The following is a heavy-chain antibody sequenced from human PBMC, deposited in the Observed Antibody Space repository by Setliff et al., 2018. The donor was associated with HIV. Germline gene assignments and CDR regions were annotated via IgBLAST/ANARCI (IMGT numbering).Heavy chain of an antibody. CDR1: GYSFIHYS. J-gene: IGHJ4*02. V-gene: IGHV1-3*03. D-gene: IGHD5-12*01. CDR3: AGSGYSYDTSLTY. Sequence: ASVKVSCKASGYSFIHYSIHWVRQAPGQGLEWMGWINAGNGDTKYSQESLRDRVTITRDTSTSTGYMELTSLRSEDMAVYYCAGSGYSYDTSLTYWGQGTLVTVSS. CDR2: INAGNGDT.